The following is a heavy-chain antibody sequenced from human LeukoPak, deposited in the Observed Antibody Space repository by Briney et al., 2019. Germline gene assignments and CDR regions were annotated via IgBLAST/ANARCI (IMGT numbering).Heavy chain of an antibody. V-gene: IGHV4-38-2*01. CDR3: ARQHDSYHYYYVDV. CDR2: LYHSDRI. J-gene: IGHJ6*03. Sequence: SETLSLTCAVSGYSISSGYYWIWIRQPPGKGLEWIGSLYHSDRIYYNPSLESRVTMSVDTSKNQFSLKLSFVTAADTAVYYCARQHDSYHYYYVDVWGKGTTVTVSS. D-gene: IGHD6-13*01. CDR1: GYSISSGYY.